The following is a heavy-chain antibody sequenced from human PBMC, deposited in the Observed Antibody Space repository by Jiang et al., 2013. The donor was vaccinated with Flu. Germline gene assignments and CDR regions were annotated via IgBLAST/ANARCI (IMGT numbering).Heavy chain of an antibody. J-gene: IGHJ4*02. CDR2: INVFFGTP. CDR1: GDSFSRYV. V-gene: IGHV1-69*06. CDR3: ARERDASQSHRPGVFDY. Sequence: VQLVESGAEVKKPGSSVKLSCKVSGDSFSRYVISWVRQAPGQGPEWMGWINVFFGTPNYAKSFQGRVTITADKTTNTAYMEVSSLRSEDTAVYYCARERDASQSHRPGVFDYWGQGTLVTVFS. D-gene: IGHD1-14*01.